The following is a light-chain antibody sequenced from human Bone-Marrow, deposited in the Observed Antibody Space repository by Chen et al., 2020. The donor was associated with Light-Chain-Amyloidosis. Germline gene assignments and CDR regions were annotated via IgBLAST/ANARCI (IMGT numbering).Light chain of an antibody. CDR3: QQSYSTPWT. CDR2: AAS. J-gene: IGKJ1*01. V-gene: IGKV1-39*01. Sequence: DLLMTQSPSSLSASVGDRVTITCRASQSISSYLNWYQQKPGKAPKLLIYAASSLQSGVPSRFSGSGSGTDFTLTISSLQPEDFATYYCQQSYSTPWTCGQGTKVEIK. CDR1: QSISSY.